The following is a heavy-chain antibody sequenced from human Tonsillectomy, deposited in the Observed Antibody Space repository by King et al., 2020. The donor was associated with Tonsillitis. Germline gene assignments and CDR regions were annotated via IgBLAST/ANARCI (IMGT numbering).Heavy chain of an antibody. CDR3: ARDPHSSGWSGVLGYFDF. CDR1: DFPLSTYS. V-gene: IGHV3-30*01. D-gene: IGHD6-19*01. CDR2: ISYDGSSK. J-gene: IGHJ4*02. Sequence: VQLVESGGGVVQPGRSLRLSCAASDFPLSTYSMHWVRQAPGKGLEWVTMISYDGSSKFYADSVKGRITTSRDNSKNTLYLQMNGLRAEDTAVYYCARDPHSSGWSGVLGYFDFWGQGTVVTVSS.